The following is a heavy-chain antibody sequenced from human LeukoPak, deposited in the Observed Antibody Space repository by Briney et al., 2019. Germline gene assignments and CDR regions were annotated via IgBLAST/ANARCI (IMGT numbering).Heavy chain of an antibody. V-gene: IGHV1-46*01. CDR1: GYTFTSYY. CDR2: INPSGGST. D-gene: IGHD1-14*01. CDR3: ARRTGRGYFDY. Sequence: ASVKVSCKASGYTFTSYYIHWVRQAPGQGLEWMGIINPSGGSTSYAQKFQGRVTMTRDTSTSTVYMELSSLRSEDTAVYYCARRTGRGYFDYWGQGTLVTVSS. J-gene: IGHJ4*02.